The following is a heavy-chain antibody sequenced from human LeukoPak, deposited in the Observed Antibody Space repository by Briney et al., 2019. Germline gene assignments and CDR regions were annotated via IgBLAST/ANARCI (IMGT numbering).Heavy chain of an antibody. V-gene: IGHV1-69*05. Sequence: ASVKVSCKASGGTFSSYAISWVRQAPGQRLEWMGRIIPIFGTANYAQKFQGRVTITTDESTSTAYMELSSLRSEDTAVYYCARDSDRYSGSSFDYWGQGTLVTVSS. J-gene: IGHJ4*02. CDR2: IIPIFGTA. CDR1: GGTFSSYA. CDR3: ARDSDRYSGSSFDY. D-gene: IGHD1-26*01.